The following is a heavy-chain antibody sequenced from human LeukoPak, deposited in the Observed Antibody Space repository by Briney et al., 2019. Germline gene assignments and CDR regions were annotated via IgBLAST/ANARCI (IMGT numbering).Heavy chain of an antibody. D-gene: IGHD2-2*01. CDR2: IYYSGST. J-gene: IGHJ4*02. Sequence: SETLSLTCTVSGGSISSYYWSWIRQPPGKGLEWIGYIYYSGSTNYNPSLKSRVTISVDTSKNQFSLKLSSVTAADTAVYYCARTQYCSSTSCSEGFDYWGQGTLVTVSS. V-gene: IGHV4-59*01. CDR3: ARTQYCSSTSCSEGFDY. CDR1: GGSISSYY.